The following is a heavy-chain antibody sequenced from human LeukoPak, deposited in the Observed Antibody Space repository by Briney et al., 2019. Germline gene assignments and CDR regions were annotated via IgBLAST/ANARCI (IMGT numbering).Heavy chain of an antibody. CDR1: GGSISSHY. Sequence: PSETLSLTCTVSGGSISSHYWSWIRQPPGKGLEWIGYIYYSGSTNYNPSLKSRVTISVDTSKNQFSLKLSSVTAADTAVYYCAREGRSSSSWYFDYWGQGTLVTVSS. D-gene: IGHD6-13*01. CDR3: AREGRSSSSWYFDY. CDR2: IYYSGST. V-gene: IGHV4-59*11. J-gene: IGHJ4*02.